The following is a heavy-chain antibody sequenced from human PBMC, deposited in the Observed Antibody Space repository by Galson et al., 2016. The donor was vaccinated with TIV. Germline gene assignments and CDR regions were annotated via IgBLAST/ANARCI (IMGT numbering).Heavy chain of an antibody. D-gene: IGHD2-15*01. CDR1: GASMSENY. V-gene: IGHV4-4*07. J-gene: IGHJ4*02. Sequence: ETLSLTCTVSGASMSENYWSWIRQPAGKGLEWIGRMYTSVKTDYNPSLESRVTLSADTSKNQFSLRLWSVTAADTAVYFCAKDWWVTYTDRPYFDYWFRGTLVTVSS. CDR3: AKDWWVTYTDRPYFDY. CDR2: MYTSVKT.